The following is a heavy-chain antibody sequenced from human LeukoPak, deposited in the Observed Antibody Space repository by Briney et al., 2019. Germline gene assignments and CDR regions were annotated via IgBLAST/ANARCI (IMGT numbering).Heavy chain of an antibody. D-gene: IGHD5-24*01. Sequence: GGSLRLSCAASGFTFTTYSMNWVRRAPGKGLEWVSSISSSTTYIYYADSVKGRFTISRDNAKNSLYLQMNSLRAEDTAVYYCTRVEWLQFPDYWGQGTLVTVSS. CDR1: GFTFTTYS. J-gene: IGHJ4*02. V-gene: IGHV3-21*01. CDR2: ISSSTTYI. CDR3: TRVEWLQFPDY.